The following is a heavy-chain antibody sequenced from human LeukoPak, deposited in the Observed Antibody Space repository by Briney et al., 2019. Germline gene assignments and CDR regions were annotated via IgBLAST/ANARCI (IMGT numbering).Heavy chain of an antibody. Sequence: PSETLSLTCSVSGDSISTYYWSWIRQPPGKGLEWIGEINHSGSTNYNPSLKSRVTISVDTSKNQFSLKLSSVTAADTAVYYCARGAPVDYYDRSGYYGNFDYWGQGTLVTVSS. CDR2: INHSGST. CDR1: GDSISTYY. CDR3: ARGAPVDYYDRSGYYGNFDY. D-gene: IGHD3-22*01. J-gene: IGHJ4*02. V-gene: IGHV4-34*01.